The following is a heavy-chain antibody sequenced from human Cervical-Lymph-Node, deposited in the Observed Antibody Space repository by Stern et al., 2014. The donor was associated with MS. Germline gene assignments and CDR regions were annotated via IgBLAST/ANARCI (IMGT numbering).Heavy chain of an antibody. V-gene: IGHV5-51*01. D-gene: IGHD6-19*01. J-gene: IGHJ4*02. CDR1: GYTFTDYW. CDR2: LFPGASDT. CDR3: ARPHSPGWSYYFDF. Sequence: EVQLVQSGAEVRKPGQSLTISCNISGYTFTDYWIAWVRQMPGKGLEWMGALFPGASDTRYSPSFQGHVTISVDTSINTAYLQWSDLRASDTAMYYCARPHSPGWSYYFDFWGQGTLVAVSS.